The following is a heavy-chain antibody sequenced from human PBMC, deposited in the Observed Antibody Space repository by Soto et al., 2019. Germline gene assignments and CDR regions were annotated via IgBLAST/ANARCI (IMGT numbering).Heavy chain of an antibody. CDR2: IYYSGST. Sequence: SETLSLTCTVSGGSISSSSYYWGWIRQPPGKGLEWIGSIYYSGSTYYNPSLKSRVTISVDTSKNQFSLKLSSVTAADTVVYYCARGGGPTVDAFDIWGQGTMVTVSS. CDR3: ARGGGPTVDAFDI. D-gene: IGHD4-17*01. CDR1: GGSISSSSYY. J-gene: IGHJ3*02. V-gene: IGHV4-39*01.